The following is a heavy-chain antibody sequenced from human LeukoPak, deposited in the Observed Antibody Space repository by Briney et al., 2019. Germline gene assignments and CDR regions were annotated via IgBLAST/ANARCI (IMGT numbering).Heavy chain of an antibody. CDR2: IYSSGST. Sequence: SETLSLTCTVSGGSISSYYWNWIRQAPGKGLEWIGFIYSSGSTNYNPSLKSRVTMSVDTSKNQFSLKLRSVTDADTAVYHCARGGSSTWRFGYYFDFWGQGTLVTVSS. CDR1: GGSISSYY. J-gene: IGHJ4*02. V-gene: IGHV4-59*01. CDR3: ARGGSSTWRFGYYFDF. D-gene: IGHD6-13*01.